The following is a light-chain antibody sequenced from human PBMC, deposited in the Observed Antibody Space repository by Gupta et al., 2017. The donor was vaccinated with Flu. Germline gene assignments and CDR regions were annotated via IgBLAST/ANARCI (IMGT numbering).Light chain of an antibody. CDR3: MQALQTPIT. CDR1: QSLLHRNGYNY. Sequence: ISCRSSQSLLHRNGYNYLDWYLQKPGQSPQLLIYLGSNRASGVPDRFSGSGSGTDFTLKISRVEAEDVGVYYCMQALQTPITFGQGTRLEIK. CDR2: LGS. J-gene: IGKJ5*01. V-gene: IGKV2-28*01.